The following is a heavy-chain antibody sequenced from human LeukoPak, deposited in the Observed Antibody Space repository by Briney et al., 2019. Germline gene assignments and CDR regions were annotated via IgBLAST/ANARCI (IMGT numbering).Heavy chain of an antibody. V-gene: IGHV6-1*01. J-gene: IGHJ1*01. CDR1: GDSVSSNSAA. CDR3: ASQYYYDSSGYGHFQH. CDR2: TYYRSRWYN. Sequence: SQTLSLTCAISGDSVSSNSAAWNWIRQSPSRGLEWLGRTYYRSRWYNDYAVSVKSRITINPDTSKNQFSLQLNSVTPEDTAVYYCASQYYYDSSGYGHFQHWGQGTLATVSS. D-gene: IGHD3-22*01.